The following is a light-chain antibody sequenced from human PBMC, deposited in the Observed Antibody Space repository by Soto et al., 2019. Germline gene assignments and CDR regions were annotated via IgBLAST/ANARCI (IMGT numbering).Light chain of an antibody. Sequence: EIVMTQSPATLSVSPGERATLSCRASESVRSDLAWYQQKVGQAPRLLIYGASTRATGIPARFSGSGSGTEFTLTISSLQSEDFALYYCQQYNNRLTFGGGTKVEIK. CDR3: QQYNNRLT. J-gene: IGKJ4*01. V-gene: IGKV3-15*01. CDR2: GAS. CDR1: ESVRSD.